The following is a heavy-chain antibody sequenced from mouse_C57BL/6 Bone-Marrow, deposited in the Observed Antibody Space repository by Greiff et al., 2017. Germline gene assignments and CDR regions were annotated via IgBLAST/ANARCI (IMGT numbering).Heavy chain of an antibody. J-gene: IGHJ2*01. D-gene: IGHD1-1*01. CDR2: INPNNGGT. V-gene: IGHV1-26*01. CDR3: ARLGSTTVVAADY. CDR1: GYTFPDYY. Sequence: EVQLQQSGPELVKPGASVKISCKASGYTFPDYYMNWVKQSHGKSLEWIGDINPNNGGTSYNQKFKGKATLTVDKSSSTAYMELRSLTSEDSAVYYCARLGSTTVVAADYWGQGTTLTVSS.